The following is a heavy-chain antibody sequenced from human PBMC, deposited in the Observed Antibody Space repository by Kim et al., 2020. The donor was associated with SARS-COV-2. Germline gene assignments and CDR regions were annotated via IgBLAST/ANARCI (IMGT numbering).Heavy chain of an antibody. CDR2: INHSGST. V-gene: IGHV4-34*01. Sequence: SETLSLTCAVYGGSFSGYYWSWIRQPPGKGLEWIGEINHSGSTNYNPSLKSRVTISVDTSKNQFSLKLSSVTAADTAVYYCARVIAAAGKVDVWGQGTTVTVSS. CDR1: GGSFSGYY. J-gene: IGHJ6*02. D-gene: IGHD6-13*01. CDR3: ARVIAAAGKVDV.